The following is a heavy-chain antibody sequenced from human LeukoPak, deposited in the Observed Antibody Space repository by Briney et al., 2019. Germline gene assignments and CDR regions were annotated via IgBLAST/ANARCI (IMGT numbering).Heavy chain of an antibody. CDR3: AKAPVTTCRGAYCYPFDY. Sequence: PGGSLRLSCAASGFTFSSYSMNWVRQAPGKGLEWVSYISSSSSTIYYADSVKGRFTISRDSSKNTLFLRMNRLRPEDAAVYYCAKAPVTTCRGAYCYPFDYWGQGTLVTVSS. CDR1: GFTFSSYS. D-gene: IGHD2-21*01. V-gene: IGHV3-48*01. J-gene: IGHJ4*02. CDR2: ISSSSSTI.